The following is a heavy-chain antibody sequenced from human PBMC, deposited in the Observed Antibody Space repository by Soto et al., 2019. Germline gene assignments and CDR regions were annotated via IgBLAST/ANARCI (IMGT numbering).Heavy chain of an antibody. Sequence: PSETLSLTCAVSGGSISSNDYSWNWIRQTPGKGLEWIGYIYQSGGTYYNPSLKSRLTMFVDTSKNQFSLKLNSVTAADTAVYYCVRHAQWIIRAYWGQGSLVTVSS. CDR1: GGSISSNDYS. J-gene: IGHJ4*02. D-gene: IGHD5-12*01. CDR3: VRHAQWIIRAY. CDR2: IYQSGGT. V-gene: IGHV4-30-2*03.